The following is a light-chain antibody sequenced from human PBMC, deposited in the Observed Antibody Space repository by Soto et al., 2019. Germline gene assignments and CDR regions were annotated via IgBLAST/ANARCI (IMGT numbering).Light chain of an antibody. V-gene: IGKV3-11*01. Sequence: EIVLAQSPATLSLSPGERATLSCRASQSVSIYLAWYQQKPGQAPRLLIYDASNRATGIPARFSGSGSGTDFTLTISSLEPEDFATFYCQQSYSVPLTFGGGTKVDIK. CDR1: QSVSIY. CDR2: DAS. CDR3: QQSYSVPLT. J-gene: IGKJ4*01.